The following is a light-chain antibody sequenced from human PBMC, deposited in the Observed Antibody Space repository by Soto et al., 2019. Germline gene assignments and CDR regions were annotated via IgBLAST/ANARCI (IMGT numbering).Light chain of an antibody. CDR1: SSDVGGYNY. V-gene: IGLV2-8*01. J-gene: IGLJ3*02. CDR2: EVS. CDR3: SAYAGSTWV. Sequence: QSALTQPPSASGSPGQSVTISCTGTSSDVGGYNYVSWYQQHPGKAPKLMIYEVSKRPSGVPDRFSGSKSGNTASLTVSGLQAVDEADYYCSAYAGSTWVFGGGTKLTV.